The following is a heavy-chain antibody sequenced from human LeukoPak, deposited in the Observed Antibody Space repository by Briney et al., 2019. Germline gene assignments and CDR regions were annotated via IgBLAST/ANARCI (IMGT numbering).Heavy chain of an antibody. J-gene: IGHJ4*02. CDR1: GGSISSSSYY. CDR2: IYYSGST. V-gene: IGHV4-39*07. Sequence: PSETLSLTCTVSGGSISSSSYYWGWTRQPPGKGLEWIGNIYYSGSTYYNPSLKSRVTISLDTSKNQFSLKLSSVTAADAAVYYCARSRSEVGWEPFTNWGQGTLVTVSS. CDR3: ARSRSEVGWEPFTN. D-gene: IGHD1-26*01.